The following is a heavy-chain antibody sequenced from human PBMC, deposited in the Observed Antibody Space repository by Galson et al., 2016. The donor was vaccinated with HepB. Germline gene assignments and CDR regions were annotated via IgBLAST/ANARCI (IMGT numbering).Heavy chain of an antibody. J-gene: IGHJ4*02. Sequence: SVKVSCKASGYTFISYGISWVRQAPGQGLEWMGWINTYTGDTNYGQKFRGRLTISTDTSASTAFMELRSLTSDDTALYFCAREGSILTSFYADYWGQGTLVTVSS. CDR3: AREGSILTSFYADY. D-gene: IGHD3-9*01. CDR1: GYTFISYG. V-gene: IGHV1-18*01. CDR2: INTYTGDT.